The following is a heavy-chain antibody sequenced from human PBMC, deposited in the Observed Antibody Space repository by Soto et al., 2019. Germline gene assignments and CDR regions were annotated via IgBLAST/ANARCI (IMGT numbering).Heavy chain of an antibody. CDR3: ARSKGGYSGYTNSPAYYYYYGMDV. J-gene: IGHJ6*02. CDR1: GYTFTSYY. Sequence: ASVKVSCKASGYTFTSYYMHWVRQAPGQGLEWMGIINPSGGSTSYAQKFQGRVTMTRDTSTSTVYMELSSLRSEDAAVYYCARSKGGYSGYTNSPAYYYYYGMDVWGQGTTVTVSS. CDR2: INPSGGST. V-gene: IGHV1-46*01. D-gene: IGHD5-12*01.